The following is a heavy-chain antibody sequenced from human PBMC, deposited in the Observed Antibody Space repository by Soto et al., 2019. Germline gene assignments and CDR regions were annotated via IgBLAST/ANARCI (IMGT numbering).Heavy chain of an antibody. Sequence: QVQLVQSGAEVKKPGASVKVSCKASGYTFTSYGISWVRQAPGQGLEWMGWISAYNGNTNYAQKLQGRVTMTTDTSTSTAYMELRSMRSDDTAVYYCAGAFPLGYCSSTSCYPFDYWGQGTLVTVSS. CDR2: ISAYNGNT. CDR1: GYTFTSYG. D-gene: IGHD2-2*01. V-gene: IGHV1-18*01. J-gene: IGHJ4*02. CDR3: AGAFPLGYCSSTSCYPFDY.